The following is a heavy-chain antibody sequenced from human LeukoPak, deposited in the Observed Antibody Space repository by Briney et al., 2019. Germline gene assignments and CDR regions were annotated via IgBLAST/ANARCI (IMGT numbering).Heavy chain of an antibody. CDR1: GFTFSNYA. V-gene: IGHV3-23*01. CDR3: AKEFITMVRGVIVAWFDP. J-gene: IGHJ5*02. Sequence: PGGSLRLSCAASGFTFSNYAMSWVREAPGKGLEWVSAINGSGGSTYYADSVKGRFTISRDNSKNTLYLQMNSLRAEDTAVYYCAKEFITMVRGVIVAWFDPWGQGTLVTVSS. CDR2: INGSGGST. D-gene: IGHD3-10*01.